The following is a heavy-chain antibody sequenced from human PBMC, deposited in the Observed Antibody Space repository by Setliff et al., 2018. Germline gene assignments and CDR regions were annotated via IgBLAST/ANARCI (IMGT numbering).Heavy chain of an antibody. CDR3: ARSPSSGAYWNPRPFYSDY. J-gene: IGHJ4*02. CDR1: GASITSGGFY. Sequence: LSLTCSVSGASITSGGFYWTWIRQPAGKGLEWIGHISPSGSTTYNPPVKSRVTISLDTSKNHFSLKLDSVTAADTALYYCARSPSSGAYWNPRPFYSDYWARGTPVTVSS. CDR2: ISPSGST. D-gene: IGHD1-26*01. V-gene: IGHV4-61*09.